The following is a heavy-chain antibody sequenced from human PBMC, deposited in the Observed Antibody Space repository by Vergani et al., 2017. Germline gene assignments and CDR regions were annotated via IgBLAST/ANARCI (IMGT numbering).Heavy chain of an antibody. D-gene: IGHD2-15*01. Sequence: QVQLVQSGGGVVQPGGSLRLPCVASGFTFNRYGMQWVRQSPGKGLEWVAYVLFDGSNESYADSVKGRFIVSRDNSNDALYLQMNSLRTDDTAVYYCARDLAYCHEGSCALWGQGSVVTVSS. J-gene: IGHJ4*02. CDR1: GFTFNRYG. CDR3: ARDLAYCHEGSCAL. CDR2: VLFDGSNE. V-gene: IGHV3-30*02.